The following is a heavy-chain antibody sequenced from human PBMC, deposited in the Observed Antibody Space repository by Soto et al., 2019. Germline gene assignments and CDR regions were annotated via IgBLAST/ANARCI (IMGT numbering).Heavy chain of an antibody. D-gene: IGHD2-2*01. V-gene: IGHV4-59*08. CDR1: GGSISSYY. J-gene: IGHJ5*02. CDR3: ARQSCSSTSCYSWVSWFDP. Sequence: QVQLQESGPGLVKPSETLSLTCTVSGGSISSYYWSWIRQPPGKGLEWIGYIYYSGSTKYNPSLKSRVTTSVDTSKNQFSLKLSSVTAADTAVYYCARQSCSSTSCYSWVSWFDPWGQGTLVTFSS. CDR2: IYYSGST.